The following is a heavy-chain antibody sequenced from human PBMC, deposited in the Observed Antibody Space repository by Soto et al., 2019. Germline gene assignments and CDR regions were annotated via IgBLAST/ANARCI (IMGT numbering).Heavy chain of an antibody. CDR1: GGSISSGGYY. CDR3: ARIERVYYYSSGYYFLDY. CDR2: IYYSGST. Sequence: QVQLQESGPGLVKPSQTLSLTCTVSGGSISSGGYYWSWIRQHPGKGLEWIGYIYYSGSTYYNPSLKSRVTISVDTSKTQFSLKLSSVTAAETAVYYCARIERVYYYSSGYYFLDYWGQGTLVTVSS. D-gene: IGHD3-22*01. V-gene: IGHV4-31*03. J-gene: IGHJ4*02.